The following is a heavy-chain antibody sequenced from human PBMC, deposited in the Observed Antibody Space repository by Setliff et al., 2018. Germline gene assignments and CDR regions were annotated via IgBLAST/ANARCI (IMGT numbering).Heavy chain of an antibody. Sequence: LSCAGSGFTVSGNYMNWVRQAPGKGLEWVSIIHTGGQTFYADSVKGRFTISRDHSKNTLYLQMNSLRAEDTAVYYCARGGVFGSSYFDLWGRGALVTVSS. CDR1: GFTVSGNY. CDR3: ARGGVFGSSYFDL. CDR2: IHTGGQT. V-gene: IGHV3-53*01. J-gene: IGHJ2*01. D-gene: IGHD3-10*02.